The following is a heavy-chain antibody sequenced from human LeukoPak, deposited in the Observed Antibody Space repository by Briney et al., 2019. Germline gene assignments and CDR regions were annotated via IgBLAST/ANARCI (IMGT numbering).Heavy chain of an antibody. D-gene: IGHD5-18*01. CDR2: FDPEDGET. Sequence: ASVKVSCKVSGYTLTELSMHWVRQAPGKGLEWMGGFDPEDGETIYAQKFQGRVTMTEDTSTDTAYMALSSLRSEDTAVYYCATMEPRGYSYGSFGYWGQGTLVTVSS. CDR1: GYTLTELS. V-gene: IGHV1-24*01. CDR3: ATMEPRGYSYGSFGY. J-gene: IGHJ4*02.